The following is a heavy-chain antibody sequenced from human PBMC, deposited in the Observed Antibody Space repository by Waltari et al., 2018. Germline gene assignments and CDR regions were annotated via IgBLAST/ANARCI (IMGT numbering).Heavy chain of an antibody. D-gene: IGHD3-16*01. V-gene: IGHV4-34*01. CDR1: GGSFSGYS. Sequence: QVQLQQWGAGLLKPSETLSLTCAVYGGSFSGYSWSWTRHTPGKGLEWIGEINHSGSTNYNPSLMSRVTISVDTSKNQFSLKLSSVTAADTAVYYCARQSFGAVADYWGQGTLVTVSS. CDR3: ARQSFGAVADY. J-gene: IGHJ4*02. CDR2: INHSGST.